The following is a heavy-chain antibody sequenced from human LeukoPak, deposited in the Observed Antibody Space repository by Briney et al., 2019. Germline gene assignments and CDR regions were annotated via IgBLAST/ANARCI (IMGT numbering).Heavy chain of an antibody. J-gene: IGHJ6*02. CDR3: AGMSSSYPNYYHGMDV. CDR1: GGSISSYY. CDR2: MYYSGST. D-gene: IGHD2-15*01. Sequence: SETLSLTCTVSGGSISSYYRSWIRQAPGKGLEWIGYMYYSGSTNYNPSLKSRVTMSVDTSNNQFSLKLSSVTAADTAVYYCAGMSSSYPNYYHGMDVWGQGTTVTVSS. V-gene: IGHV4-59*08.